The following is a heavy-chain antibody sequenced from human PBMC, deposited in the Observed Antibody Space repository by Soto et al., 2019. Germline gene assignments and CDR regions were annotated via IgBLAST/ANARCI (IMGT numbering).Heavy chain of an antibody. Sequence: GESLKISCAASGFTFSSYAMSWVRQAPGKGLEWVSAISGSGGSTYYADSVKGRFTISRDNSKNTLYLQMNSLRAEDTAVYYCAKGRPGWFDPWGQGTLVTVSS. CDR1: GFTFSSYA. V-gene: IGHV3-23*01. CDR3: AKGRPGWFDP. J-gene: IGHJ5*02. CDR2: ISGSGGST.